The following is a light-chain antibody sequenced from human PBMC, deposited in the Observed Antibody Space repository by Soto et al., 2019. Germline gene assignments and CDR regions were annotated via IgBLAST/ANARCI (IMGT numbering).Light chain of an antibody. CDR3: QHYNSYSEA. CDR2: KAS. Sequence: DIQMTPSPSTLSGSVGDRVHITCRASQTISSWLAWYQQKPGKAPKLLIYKASTLKSGVPSRFSGSGSGTEFTLTISSLQPDDFATYYCQHYNSYSEAFGQGTKVDIK. V-gene: IGKV1-5*03. J-gene: IGKJ1*01. CDR1: QTISSW.